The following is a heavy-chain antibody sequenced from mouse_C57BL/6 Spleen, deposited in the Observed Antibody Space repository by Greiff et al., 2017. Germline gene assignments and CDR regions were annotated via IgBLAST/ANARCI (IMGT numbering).Heavy chain of an antibody. CDR2: INYDGSST. V-gene: IGHV5-16*01. D-gene: IGHD2-5*01. Sequence: EVKLVESEGGLVQPGSSMKLSCTASGFTFSDYYMAWVRQVPDKGLEWVANINYDGSSTYYLDSLKSRFIISRDNAKNILYLQMSSLKSEDTATXYCAREGAYYSNPAWFAYWGQGTLVTVSA. J-gene: IGHJ3*01. CDR1: GFTFSDYY. CDR3: AREGAYYSNPAWFAY.